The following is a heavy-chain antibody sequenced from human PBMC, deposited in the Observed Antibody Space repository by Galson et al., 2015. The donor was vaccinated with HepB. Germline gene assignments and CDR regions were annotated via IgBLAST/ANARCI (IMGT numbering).Heavy chain of an antibody. CDR3: AAAGNGSSWYSPTDSPHYGMDV. Sequence: SVKVSCKASGFTFTSSAMQWVRQARGQRLEWIGWIVVGSGNTNYAQKFQERVTITRDMSTSTAYMELSSLRSEDTAVYYCAAAGNGSSWYSPTDSPHYGMDVWGQGTTVTVSS. J-gene: IGHJ6*02. CDR2: IVVGSGNT. D-gene: IGHD6-13*01. V-gene: IGHV1-58*02. CDR1: GFTFTSSA.